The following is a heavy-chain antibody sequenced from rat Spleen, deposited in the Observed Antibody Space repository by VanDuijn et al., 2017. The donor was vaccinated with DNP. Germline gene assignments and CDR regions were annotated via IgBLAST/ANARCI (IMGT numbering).Heavy chain of an antibody. Sequence: EVKLLESGGGLVQPGGSMRLSCAASGFTFTAFSMNWIRQPPGKAPEWLAFIRNKANGYTTEYNPSVRGRFTISRDDTQNMLYLQMNTLRAEDTATYYCARWITTAHLDYWGQGVMVTVSS. CDR3: ARWITTAHLDY. V-gene: IGHV7-7*01. CDR1: GFTFTAFS. D-gene: IGHD1-11*01. CDR2: IRNKANGYTT. J-gene: IGHJ2*01.